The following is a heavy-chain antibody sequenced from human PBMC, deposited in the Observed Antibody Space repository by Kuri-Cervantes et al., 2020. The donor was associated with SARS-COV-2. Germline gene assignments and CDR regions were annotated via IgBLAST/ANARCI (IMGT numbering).Heavy chain of an antibody. CDR3: ASTSILNFSSTSCYTGWFDP. J-gene: IGHJ5*02. CDR2: IWYDGSNK. V-gene: IGHV3-33*01. D-gene: IGHD2-2*02. Sequence: GESLKISCAASGFTFSSYGMHWVRQAPGKGLEWVAVIWYDGSNKYYADSVKGRFTISRDNSKNTLYLQMNSLRAEDTAVYYCASTSILNFSSTSCYTGWFDPWGQGTLVTVSS. CDR1: GFTFSSYG.